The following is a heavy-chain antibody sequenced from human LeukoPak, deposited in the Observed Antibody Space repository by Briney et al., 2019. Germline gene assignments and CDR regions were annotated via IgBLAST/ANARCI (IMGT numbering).Heavy chain of an antibody. Sequence: PGGSLRLSCAASGFTFSSYSMNWVRQAPGKGLEWVSSISSSSSYIYYADSVKGRFTISRDNAKNSLYLQMNSLRAEDTAVYDCARGVAASKLQAYDYWGQGTLVTVSS. CDR3: ARGVAASKLQAYDY. CDR1: GFTFSSYS. V-gene: IGHV3-21*01. CDR2: ISSSSSYI. D-gene: IGHD6-19*01. J-gene: IGHJ4*02.